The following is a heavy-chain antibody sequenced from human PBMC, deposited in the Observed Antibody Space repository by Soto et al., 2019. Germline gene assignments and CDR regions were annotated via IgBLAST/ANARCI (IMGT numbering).Heavy chain of an antibody. D-gene: IGHD6-19*01. CDR3: ASLAVADVDFDI. CDR1: GGTFSSYT. CDR2: IIPILGIA. J-gene: IGHJ3*02. Sequence: QVQLVQSGAEVKKPGSSVKVSCKASGGTFSSYTISWVRQAPGQGLEWMGRIIPILGIANYAQKFQGRVTITADKSTSTAYMELSSLRSDNTAVYYCASLAVADVDFDIWGQGTMVTVSS. V-gene: IGHV1-69*02.